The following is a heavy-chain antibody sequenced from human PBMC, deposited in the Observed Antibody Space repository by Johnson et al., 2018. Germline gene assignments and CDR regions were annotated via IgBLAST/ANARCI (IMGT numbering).Heavy chain of an antibody. J-gene: IGHJ3*02. D-gene: IGHD3-22*01. Sequence: VQLVQSGGGVVRPGGSLRLSCAASGFTFDDYGMSWVRQAPGKGLEWVSGINWNGGSTGYADSVKGRFTISRDNAKNSLYLQMNSLRAEDTAFYYCAREQYYYDSSGYYYVGAFDIWGQGTMVTVSS. CDR1: GFTFDDYG. V-gene: IGHV3-20*04. CDR3: AREQYYYDSSGYYYVGAFDI. CDR2: INWNGGST.